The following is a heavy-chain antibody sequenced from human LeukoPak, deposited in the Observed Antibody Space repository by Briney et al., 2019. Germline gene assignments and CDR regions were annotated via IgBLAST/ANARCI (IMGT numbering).Heavy chain of an antibody. J-gene: IGHJ4*02. CDR3: ARGNGDEDELLYFDY. Sequence: GRSLRLSCAASGFTFSSYGMHWVRQAPGKGLEWVAVIWYDGSNKYYADSVKGRFTISRVNSKNTLYLQMNSLRAEDTAVYYCARGNGDEDELLYFDYWGQGTLVTVSS. CDR2: IWYDGSNK. D-gene: IGHD2-15*01. V-gene: IGHV3-33*01. CDR1: GFTFSSYG.